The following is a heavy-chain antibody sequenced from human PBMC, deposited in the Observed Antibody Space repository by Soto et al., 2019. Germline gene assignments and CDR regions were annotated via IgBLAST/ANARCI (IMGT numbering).Heavy chain of an antibody. J-gene: IGHJ4*02. CDR2: IYSGGST. V-gene: IGHV3-66*01. CDR3: ARDSDDILTGYYPGDY. D-gene: IGHD3-9*01. CDR1: GFTVSSNY. Sequence: EVQLVESGGGLVQPGGSLRLFCAASGFTVSSNYMSWVRQAPGKGLEWVSVIYSGGSTYYADSVKGRFTISRDNSKNTLYLQMNSLRAEDTAVYYCARDSDDILTGYYPGDYWGQGTLVTVSS.